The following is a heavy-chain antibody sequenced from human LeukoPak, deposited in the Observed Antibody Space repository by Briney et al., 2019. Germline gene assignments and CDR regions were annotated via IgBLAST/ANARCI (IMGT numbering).Heavy chain of an antibody. CDR1: GGSISSYY. CDR2: IYYSGGT. D-gene: IGHD1-26*01. V-gene: IGHV4-59*01. Sequence: SETLSLTCTVSGGSISSYYWSWIRQPPGKGLEWIGYIYYSGGTNYNPSLKSRVTISVDRTKNQFSLKLSSVTAADTAVYYCARRGGLSGLIDYWGQGTLVTVSS. J-gene: IGHJ4*02. CDR3: ARRGGLSGLIDY.